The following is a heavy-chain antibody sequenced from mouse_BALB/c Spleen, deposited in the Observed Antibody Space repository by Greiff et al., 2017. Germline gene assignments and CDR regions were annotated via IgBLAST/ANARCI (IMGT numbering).Heavy chain of an antibody. Sequence: QVQLQQPGAELVRPGASVKLSCKASGYTFTSYWINWVKQRPGQGLEWIGNIYPSDSYTNYNQKFKDKATLTVDKSSSTAYMQLSSPTSEDSAVYYCTREYGNYLYYYAMDYWGQGTSVTVSS. CDR1: GYTFTSYW. D-gene: IGHD2-10*02. V-gene: IGHV1-69*02. J-gene: IGHJ4*01. CDR2: IYPSDSYT. CDR3: TREYGNYLYYYAMDY.